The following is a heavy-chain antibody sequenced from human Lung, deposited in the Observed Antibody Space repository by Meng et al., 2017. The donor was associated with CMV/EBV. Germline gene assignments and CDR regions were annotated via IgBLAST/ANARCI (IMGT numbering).Heavy chain of an antibody. CDR2: MYPRAGAT. D-gene: IGHD6-13*01. CDR1: GYTFTGYS. Sequence: ASVNVSCKPSGYTFTGYSIHWVRQAPGQGLEWMGWMYPRAGATFSKQKYQGRVTMTRDTSISTAYMELSRLRPDDTAVYYCARLIAAAVFYYHGMDVWGQGTXVTVSS. CDR3: ARLIAAAVFYYHGMDV. J-gene: IGHJ6*02. V-gene: IGHV1-2*02.